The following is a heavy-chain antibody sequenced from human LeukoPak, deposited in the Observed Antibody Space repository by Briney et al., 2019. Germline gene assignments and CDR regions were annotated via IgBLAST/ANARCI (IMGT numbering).Heavy chain of an antibody. V-gene: IGHV1-46*01. J-gene: IGHJ4*02. CDR1: GYTFTSYY. D-gene: IGHD3-22*01. CDR3: ARDLYYYDSSGQQNYFDY. CDR2: INPSGGST. Sequence: GASVKVSCKASGYTFTSYYMHWVRQAPGQGLEWMGIINPSGGSTSYAQKFQGRVTMTRDTSTSTVYMELSNLRSEDTAVYYCARDLYYYDSSGQQNYFDYWGQGTLVTVSS.